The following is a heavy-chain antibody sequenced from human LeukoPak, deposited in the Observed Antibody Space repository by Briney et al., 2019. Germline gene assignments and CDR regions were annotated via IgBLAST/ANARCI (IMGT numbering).Heavy chain of an antibody. Sequence: KSSETLSLTCTVSGGSISSGSYYRSWIRQPAGKGLEWIGRIYTSGSTNYNPSLKSRVTISVDTSKNQFSLKLSSVTAADTAVCYCGRLEVAAARLDAFAICGQGTTVTVYS. V-gene: IGHV4-61*02. CDR3: GRLEVAAARLDAFAI. J-gene: IGHJ3*02. CDR2: IYTSGST. D-gene: IGHD6-6*01. CDR1: GGSISSGSYY.